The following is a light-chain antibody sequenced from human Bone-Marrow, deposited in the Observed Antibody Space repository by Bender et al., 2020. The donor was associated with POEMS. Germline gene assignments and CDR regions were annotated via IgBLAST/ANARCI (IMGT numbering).Light chain of an antibody. J-gene: IGLJ2*01. CDR1: SSDVGGYNS. CDR3: SSYKRGVTSTLE. CDR2: DVT. Sequence: QSALTQPRSVSGSPGQSITISCTGTSSDVGGYNSVSWYQHLPGKAPKLMIYDVTKRPSGVPDRFSGSKSGNTASLTISGLQAEDEADYYCSSYKRGVTSTLEFGGGTKLTVL. V-gene: IGLV2-11*01.